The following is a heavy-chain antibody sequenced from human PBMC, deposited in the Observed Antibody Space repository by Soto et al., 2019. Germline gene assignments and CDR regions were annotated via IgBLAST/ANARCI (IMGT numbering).Heavy chain of an antibody. CDR3: AKYSGGSWTKEPIDY. V-gene: IGHV3-23*01. CDR1: GFTFSSYA. CDR2: ISGSGGST. J-gene: IGHJ4*02. D-gene: IGHD2-15*01. Sequence: GGSLRLSCAASGFTFSSYAMSWVRQAPGKGLEWVSAISGSGGSTYYADSVKGRFTISRDNSKNTLYLQMNSLRAEDTAVYYCAKYSGGSWTKEPIDYWGQGTLVTVSS.